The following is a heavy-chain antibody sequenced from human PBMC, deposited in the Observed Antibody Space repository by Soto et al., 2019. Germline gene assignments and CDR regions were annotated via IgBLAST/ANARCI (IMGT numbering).Heavy chain of an antibody. CDR2: ISAYNGNT. J-gene: IGHJ4*02. V-gene: IGHV1-18*01. Sequence: QVQLVQSGAEVKKPGASVKVSCKASGYTLTNYGISWVRQAPGQGLEWMGWISAYNGNTKYAQKIQGRVTMTTDTSTSKAYMDLRSLRSDDTAVYYCARDGIAVAGTFEYWGQGTLVTVSS. D-gene: IGHD6-19*01. CDR3: ARDGIAVAGTFEY. CDR1: GYTLTNYG.